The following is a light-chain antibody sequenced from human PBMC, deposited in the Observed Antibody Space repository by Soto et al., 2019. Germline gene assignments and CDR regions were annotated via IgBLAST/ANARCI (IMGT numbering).Light chain of an antibody. J-gene: IGKJ5*01. V-gene: IGKV3-15*01. Sequence: EIAMTQSTATLSVSPGERATLSCRASQSVSSNLAWYQQKPGQAPRLLIYGASTRATGIPARFSGSGSGTEFTLTISSLQSEDFAVYYCQQYNNWSITFGQGTRLEIK. CDR1: QSVSSN. CDR3: QQYNNWSIT. CDR2: GAS.